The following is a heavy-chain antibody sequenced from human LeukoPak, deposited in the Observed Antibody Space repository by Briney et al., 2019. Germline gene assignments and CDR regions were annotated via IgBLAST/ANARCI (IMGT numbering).Heavy chain of an antibody. V-gene: IGHV4-4*07. CDR2: IYTSGST. J-gene: IGHJ6*02. Sequence: SETLSLTCTVSGGSISSYYWSWIRQPAGKGPEWIGRIYTSGSTNYNPSLKSRVTMSVDTSKNQFSLKLSSVTAADTAVYYCAATTVTTGYYYYYGMDVWGQGTTVTVSS. CDR1: GGSISSYY. D-gene: IGHD4-17*01. CDR3: AATTVTTGYYYYYGMDV.